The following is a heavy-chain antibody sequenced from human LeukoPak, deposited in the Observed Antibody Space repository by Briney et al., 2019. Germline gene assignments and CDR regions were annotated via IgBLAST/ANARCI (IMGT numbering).Heavy chain of an antibody. Sequence: GGSLRLSCAASGFTFSSYAMSWVRQAPGKGLEWVSAISGSGGSTYYADSVKGRFTISRDNSKNTLYLQMNSLRAEDTAVYYCAKDVAYYYGSGKPWDDYWGQGTLVTVSS. CDR1: GFTFSSYA. CDR2: ISGSGGST. D-gene: IGHD3-10*01. V-gene: IGHV3-23*01. CDR3: AKDVAYYYGSGKPWDDY. J-gene: IGHJ4*02.